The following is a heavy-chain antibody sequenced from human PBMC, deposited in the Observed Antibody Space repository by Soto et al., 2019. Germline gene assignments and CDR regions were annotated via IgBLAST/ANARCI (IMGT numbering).Heavy chain of an antibody. Sequence: QVQLQESGPGLVKPSGTLSLTCAVSGGSFTSNNWWTLVRQPPGQGLEWIGEIYRTGSTNYNPSRKSRVTISLDKSENQFSLKVTSLTAADTSVYSCASRDPGTSVDYWGQGTLVTVSS. D-gene: IGHD1-7*01. CDR1: GGSFTSNNW. V-gene: IGHV4-4*02. J-gene: IGHJ4*02. CDR2: IYRTGST. CDR3: ASRDPGTSVDY.